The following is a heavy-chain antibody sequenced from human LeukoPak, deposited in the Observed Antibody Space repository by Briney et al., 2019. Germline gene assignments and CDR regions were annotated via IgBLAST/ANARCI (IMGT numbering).Heavy chain of an antibody. CDR3: ARDRGYCSSTSCYDNH. D-gene: IGHD2-2*01. Sequence: GGSLRLSCAASGFTFSSYWMHWVRQAPGKGLVWVSRINSDGSSTSYADSVKGRFTISRDNAKNTLYLQMNSLRAEDTAVYCCARDRGYCSSTSCYDNHWGQGTLVTVSS. CDR2: INSDGSST. J-gene: IGHJ5*02. CDR1: GFTFSSYW. V-gene: IGHV3-74*01.